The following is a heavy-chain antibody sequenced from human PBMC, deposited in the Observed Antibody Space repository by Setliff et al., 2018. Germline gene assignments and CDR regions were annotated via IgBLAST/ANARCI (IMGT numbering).Heavy chain of an antibody. J-gene: IGHJ4*02. Sequence: ASVKVSCKASGYTFTGYYMHWVRQAPGQGPEWMGWINPNSGGTNYAQKFQGRVTMTRDTSISTAYMELSSLRSEDTAVYYCARGGPFSVGATPGGFDYWGQGTLVTVSS. CDR3: ARGGPFSVGATPGGFDY. CDR2: INPNSGGT. D-gene: IGHD1-26*01. CDR1: GYTFTGYY. V-gene: IGHV1-2*02.